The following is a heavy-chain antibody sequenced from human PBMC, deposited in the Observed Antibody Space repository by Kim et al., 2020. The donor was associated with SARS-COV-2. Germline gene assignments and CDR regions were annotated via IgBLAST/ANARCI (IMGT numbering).Heavy chain of an antibody. J-gene: IGHJ4*02. D-gene: IGHD3-9*01. CDR1: GYTFTSYG. CDR2: ISAYNGNT. CDR3: ARDPGGAEILTFDY. V-gene: IGHV1-18*01. Sequence: ASVKVSCKASGYTFTSYGISWVRQAPGQGLEWMGWISAYNGNTNYAQKLQGRVTMTTDTSTSTAYMELRSLRSDDTAVYYCARDPGGAEILTFDYWGQGTLVTVSS.